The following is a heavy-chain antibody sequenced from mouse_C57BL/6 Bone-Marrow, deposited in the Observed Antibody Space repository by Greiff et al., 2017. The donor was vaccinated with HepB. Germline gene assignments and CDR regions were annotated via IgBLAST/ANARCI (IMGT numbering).Heavy chain of an antibody. J-gene: IGHJ1*03. CDR1: GFTFSSYG. CDR3: ARHYDYDNWYFDV. Sequence: EVKLVESGGDLVKPGGSLKLSCAASGFTFSSYGMSWVRQTPDKRLEWVATISSGGSYTYYPDSVKGRFTISRDNAKNTLYLQMSSLKSEDTAMYYCARHYDYDNWYFDVWGTGTTVTVSS. V-gene: IGHV5-6*01. D-gene: IGHD2-4*01. CDR2: ISSGGSYT.